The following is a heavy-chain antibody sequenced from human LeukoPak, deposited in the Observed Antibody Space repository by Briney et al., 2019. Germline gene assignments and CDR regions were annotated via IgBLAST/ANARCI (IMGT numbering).Heavy chain of an antibody. Sequence: SETLSLTCTVSGGSISSHYWSWIRQPSGKGLEWIGYIYYSGSTNYNPSLKSRVTISVDTSKNQFSLKLSSVTAADTAVYYCAREESMVRGTSWFDPWGQGTLVTVSP. J-gene: IGHJ5*02. CDR2: IYYSGST. V-gene: IGHV4-59*11. CDR3: AREESMVRGTSWFDP. CDR1: GGSISSHY. D-gene: IGHD3-10*01.